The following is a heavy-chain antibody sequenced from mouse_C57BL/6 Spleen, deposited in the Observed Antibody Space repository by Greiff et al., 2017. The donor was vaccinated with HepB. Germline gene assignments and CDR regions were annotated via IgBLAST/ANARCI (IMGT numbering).Heavy chain of an antibody. J-gene: IGHJ2*01. Sequence: EVKVVESGGDLVKPGGSLKLSCAASGFTFSSYGMSWVRQTPDKRLEWVATISSGGSYTYYPDSVKGRFTISRDNAKNTLYLQMSSLKSEDTAMYYCTRQVYGSSSFDYWGQGTTLTVSS. V-gene: IGHV5-6*01. D-gene: IGHD1-1*01. CDR3: TRQVYGSSSFDY. CDR1: GFTFSSYG. CDR2: ISSGGSYT.